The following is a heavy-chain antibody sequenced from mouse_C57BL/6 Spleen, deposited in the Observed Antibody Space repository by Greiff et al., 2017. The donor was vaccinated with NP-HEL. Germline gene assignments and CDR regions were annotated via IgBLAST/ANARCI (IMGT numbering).Heavy chain of an antibody. Sequence: VQLQQSGPELVKPGASVKISCKASGYAFSSSWMNWVKQRPGKGLERIGRIYPGDGDTNYNGKFKGKATLTADKSSSTAYMQLSSLTSEDSAVYFCARGAIYYGNYVDYWGQGTTLTVSS. CDR3: ARGAIYYGNYVDY. D-gene: IGHD2-1*01. J-gene: IGHJ2*01. CDR2: IYPGDGDT. V-gene: IGHV1-82*01. CDR1: GYAFSSSW.